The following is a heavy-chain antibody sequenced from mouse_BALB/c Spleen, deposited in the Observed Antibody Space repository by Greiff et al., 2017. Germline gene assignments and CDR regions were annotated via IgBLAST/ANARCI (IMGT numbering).Heavy chain of an antibody. CDR1: GYTFTSYV. J-gene: IGHJ1*01. Sequence: VQLKQSGPELVKPGASVKMSCKASGYTFTSYVMHWVKQKPGQGLEWIGYINPYNDGTKYNEKFKGKATLTSDKSSSTAYMELSSLTSEDSAVYYCARDYYGSSSWYFDVWGAGTTVTVSS. CDR3: ARDYYGSSSWYFDV. V-gene: IGHV1-14*01. CDR2: INPYNDGT. D-gene: IGHD1-1*01.